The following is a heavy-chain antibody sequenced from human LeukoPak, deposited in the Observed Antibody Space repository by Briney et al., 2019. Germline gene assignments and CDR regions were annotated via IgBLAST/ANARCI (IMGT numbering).Heavy chain of an antibody. Sequence: GGSLRLSCAASGFTFSSYSMNWVRQAPGKGLEWVSAISGSGGSTYYADSVKGRFTISRDNSKNTLYLQMNSLRAEDTAVYYCARGGAGVYFFDYWGQGILVTVSS. D-gene: IGHD6-13*01. CDR2: ISGSGGST. CDR3: ARGGAGVYFFDY. CDR1: GFTFSSYS. J-gene: IGHJ4*02. V-gene: IGHV3-23*01.